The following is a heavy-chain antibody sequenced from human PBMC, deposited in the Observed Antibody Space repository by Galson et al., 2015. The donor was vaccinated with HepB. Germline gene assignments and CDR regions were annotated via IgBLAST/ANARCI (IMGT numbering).Heavy chain of an antibody. CDR3: ARSNSRNYEDAFDI. CDR1: GYSFTSYW. Sequence: QSGAEVKKSGESLKISCKGSGYSFTSYWIAWVRQMLGKGLEWMGTTGDSDTRYSPSFQGQVTISADKSISTAYLQWSSLKASDTAIYYCARSNSRNYEDAFDIWGQGTMVTVSS. V-gene: IGHV5-51*01. J-gene: IGHJ3*02. CDR2: TGDSDT. D-gene: IGHD1-26*01.